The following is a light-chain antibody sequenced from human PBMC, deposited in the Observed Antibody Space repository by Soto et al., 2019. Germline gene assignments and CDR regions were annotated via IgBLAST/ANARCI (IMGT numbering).Light chain of an antibody. CDR2: RAS. Sequence: DIQMTQSPSTLSASVGDRVTITCRASQSITNWLAWYQQKPGKAPKLLIYRASSLESGVPSRFSGSGSGTEFTLTISRLQPDDFATYYCQQYNTFWTFGQRTKVDIK. CDR1: QSITNW. V-gene: IGKV1-5*03. CDR3: QQYNTFWT. J-gene: IGKJ1*01.